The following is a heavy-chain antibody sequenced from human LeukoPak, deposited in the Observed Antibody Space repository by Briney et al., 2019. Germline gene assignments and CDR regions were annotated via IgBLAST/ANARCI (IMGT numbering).Heavy chain of an antibody. J-gene: IGHJ4*02. D-gene: IGHD1-26*01. Sequence: GGSLRLSCAASGFTFSDYYMSWIRQAPGKGLECVSYISSSGSTLYYADSVKGRFTISRDNAKNSLYLQMNSLRAEDTAVYYCARARGSYSFDYWGQGTLVTVSS. V-gene: IGHV3-11*01. CDR2: ISSSGSTL. CDR3: ARARGSYSFDY. CDR1: GFTFSDYY.